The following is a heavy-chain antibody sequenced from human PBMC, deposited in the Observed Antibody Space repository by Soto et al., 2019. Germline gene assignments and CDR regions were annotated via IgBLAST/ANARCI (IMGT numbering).Heavy chain of an antibody. CDR1: GFTFSTYE. CDR3: ARDIRMAAAAASLDY. J-gene: IGHJ4*02. Sequence: PGLSLRLSCAASGFTFSTYEFNWVRQAPGRGLEWISYISVSGNIIKYADSVKGGFTISRDNAENSLHLQMSSLRVDDTAVYFCARDIRMAAAAASLDYWGQGTQVTVSS. D-gene: IGHD6-13*01. CDR2: ISVSGNII. V-gene: IGHV3-48*03.